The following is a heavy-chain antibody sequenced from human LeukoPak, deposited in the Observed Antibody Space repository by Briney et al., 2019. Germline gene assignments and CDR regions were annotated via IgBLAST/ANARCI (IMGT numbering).Heavy chain of an antibody. Sequence: GGSLRLSCAASGFTFSSYWMHWVRQAPGKGLVWVSRINSDESSTSYADSVKGRFTISRDNAKNTLYLQMNSLRAEDTAVYYCARDAWDYYGSGSSDYWGQGTLVTVSS. CDR3: ARDAWDYYGSGSSDY. D-gene: IGHD3-10*01. CDR1: GFTFSSYW. V-gene: IGHV3-74*01. CDR2: INSDESST. J-gene: IGHJ4*02.